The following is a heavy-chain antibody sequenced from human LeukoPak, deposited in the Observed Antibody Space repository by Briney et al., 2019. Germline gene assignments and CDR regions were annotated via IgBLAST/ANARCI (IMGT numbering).Heavy chain of an antibody. J-gene: IGHJ6*02. CDR3: ARGRNYYYYGMDV. V-gene: IGHV4-34*01. CDR2: INHSGST. CDR1: GFTFSSSA. Sequence: GSLRLSCAASGFTFSSSAMSWIRQPPGKGLEWIGEINHSGSTNYNPSLKSRVTISVDTSKNQFSLKLSSVTAADTAVYYCARGRNYYYYGMDVWGQGTTVTVSS.